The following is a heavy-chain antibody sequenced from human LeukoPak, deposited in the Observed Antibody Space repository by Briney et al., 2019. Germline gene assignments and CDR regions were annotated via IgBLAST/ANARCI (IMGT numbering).Heavy chain of an antibody. Sequence: ASVKVSCKASGYTFTSYGISWLRQAPGQGLEWMGWISAYNGNTYYAQQLQGRVTMTTDTSTSTAYMELRSLRSDDTAVYYCASTSSYLTIFGVVIGPPDAFDIWGQGTKVTVSS. CDR2: ISAYNGNT. D-gene: IGHD3-3*01. J-gene: IGHJ3*02. CDR1: GYTFTSYG. V-gene: IGHV1-18*01. CDR3: ASTSSYLTIFGVVIGPPDAFDI.